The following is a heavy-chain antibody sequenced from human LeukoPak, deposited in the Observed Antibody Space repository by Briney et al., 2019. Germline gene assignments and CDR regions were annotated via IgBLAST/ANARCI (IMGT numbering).Heavy chain of an antibody. CDR2: ISSSGSTI. V-gene: IGHV3-48*03. Sequence: GGSLRLSCAASGFTFSSYEMNWVRQAPGKGLEWVSYISSSGSTIYYADSVKGRFTISRDNAKNSLYLQMNSLRAEDTAVYYCAREGYDFWSGTNYYYYGMDVWGQGTTVTVSS. D-gene: IGHD3-3*01. CDR3: AREGYDFWSGTNYYYYGMDV. CDR1: GFTFSSYE. J-gene: IGHJ6*02.